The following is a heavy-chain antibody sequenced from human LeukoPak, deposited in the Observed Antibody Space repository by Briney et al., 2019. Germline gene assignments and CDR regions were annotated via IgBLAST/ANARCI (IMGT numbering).Heavy chain of an antibody. Sequence: PSETLSLTCTVSGGSISSSSYYWGWIRQPPGKGLEWIGSIYYSGSTYYNPSLKSRVTISVDTSKNQFSLKLSSVTAADTAVYYCARVAYYYDRSGYYYGGLGQNWFDPWGQGTLVTVSS. D-gene: IGHD3-22*01. CDR2: IYYSGST. CDR1: GGSISSSSYY. J-gene: IGHJ5*02. V-gene: IGHV4-39*07. CDR3: ARVAYYYDRSGYYYGGLGQNWFDP.